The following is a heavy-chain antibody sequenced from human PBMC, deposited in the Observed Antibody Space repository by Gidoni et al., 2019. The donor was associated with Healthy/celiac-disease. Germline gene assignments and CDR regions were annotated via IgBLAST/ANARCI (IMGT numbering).Heavy chain of an antibody. CDR2: IYYSGST. CDR1: GVSISISSYY. D-gene: IGHD5-18*01. Sequence: LSLTCTVSGVSISISSYYWGWIRQPPGKGLEWIGSIYYSGSTYYNPSLKSRVTISVDTSKNQFSLKLSSVTAADTAVYYCARHSGYSYGHDAFDIWGQGTMVTVSS. V-gene: IGHV4-39*01. J-gene: IGHJ3*02. CDR3: ARHSGYSYGHDAFDI.